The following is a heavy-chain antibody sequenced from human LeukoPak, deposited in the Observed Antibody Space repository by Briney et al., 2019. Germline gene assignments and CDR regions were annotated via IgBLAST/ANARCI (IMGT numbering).Heavy chain of an antibody. Sequence: GGSLRLSCAAPGFTFSSYGMHWVRQAPGKGLEWVAVISYDGSNKYYADSVKGRFTISRDNSKNTLYLQMNSLRAEDTAVYYCAKVPVGATNFDYWGQGTLVTVSS. V-gene: IGHV3-30*18. CDR1: GFTFSSYG. J-gene: IGHJ4*02. CDR3: AKVPVGATNFDY. D-gene: IGHD1-26*01. CDR2: ISYDGSNK.